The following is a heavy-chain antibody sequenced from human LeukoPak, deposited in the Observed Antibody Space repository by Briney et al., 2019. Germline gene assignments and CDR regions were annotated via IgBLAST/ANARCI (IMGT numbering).Heavy chain of an antibody. CDR3: ARRSGWTGYFDL. CDR2: LHYGGDI. D-gene: IGHD3/OR15-3a*01. CDR1: GGSITVQNYY. Sequence: PSQTLSLTCSVSGGSITVQNYYSGFIRQSPLNGLEWIGSLHYGGDIYYHPFLKSRITLSADTSKNQFSLTLTSVTAADTALYFCARRSGWTGYFDLWGRGTLVTVSS. J-gene: IGHJ2*01. V-gene: IGHV4-39*01.